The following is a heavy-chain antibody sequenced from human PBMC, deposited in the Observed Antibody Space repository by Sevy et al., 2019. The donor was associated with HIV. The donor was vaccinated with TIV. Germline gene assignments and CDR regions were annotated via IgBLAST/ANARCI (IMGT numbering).Heavy chain of an antibody. V-gene: IGHV3-30-3*01. CDR2: ISYDGSNK. CDR1: GFTFSSYD. D-gene: IGHD1-26*01. CDR3: ASITGQWELRAFDI. Sequence: GGSLRLSCAASGFTFSSYDMHWVRQAPGKGLEWVAVISYDGSNKYYADSVKGRFTISRDNSKNTLYLQMNSLRAEDTAVYYCASITGQWELRAFDIWGQGTMVTVSS. J-gene: IGHJ3*02.